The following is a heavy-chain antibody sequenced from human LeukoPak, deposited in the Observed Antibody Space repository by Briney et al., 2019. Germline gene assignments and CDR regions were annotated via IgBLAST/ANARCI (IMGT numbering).Heavy chain of an antibody. CDR2: ISSSGSTI. CDR1: GFTFSSYE. CDR3: ASGYSYGKVDY. Sequence: GGSLRLSCAASGFTFSSYEMNWVRQAPGKGLEWVSYISSSGSTIYYADSVKGRFTISGDNAKNSLYLQMNSLRAEDTAVYYCASGYSYGKVDYWGQGTLVTVSS. D-gene: IGHD5-18*01. J-gene: IGHJ4*02. V-gene: IGHV3-48*03.